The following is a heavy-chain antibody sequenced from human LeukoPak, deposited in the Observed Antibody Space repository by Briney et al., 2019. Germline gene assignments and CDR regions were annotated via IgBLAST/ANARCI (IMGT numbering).Heavy chain of an antibody. CDR2: INHSGST. J-gene: IGHJ5*02. Sequence: SETLSLTCAVYGGSFSGYYWSWIRQPPGKGLEWIGEINHSGSTNYNPSLKSRVTISVDTSKNQFSLKLSSVTAADTAVYYCVCDPVEGWFDPWGQGTLVTVSS. CDR1: GGSFSGYY. D-gene: IGHD2-21*02. V-gene: IGHV4-34*01. CDR3: VCDPVEGWFDP.